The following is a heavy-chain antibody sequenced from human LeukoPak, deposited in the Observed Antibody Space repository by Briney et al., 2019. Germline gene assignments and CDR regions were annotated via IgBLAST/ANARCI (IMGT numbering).Heavy chain of an antibody. J-gene: IGHJ4*02. D-gene: IGHD2/OR15-2a*01. Sequence: ASVKVSCKASGYTFTGYYIHWVRQAPGQGLEWMGWINPHSGDTNYAQSFQGRVTMTRDTSVSTAYMELNRLTSDDTAVYYCARADILIVGWPLDYWGQGTLVTVSS. CDR3: ARADILIVGWPLDY. CDR2: INPHSGDT. CDR1: GYTFTGYY. V-gene: IGHV1-2*02.